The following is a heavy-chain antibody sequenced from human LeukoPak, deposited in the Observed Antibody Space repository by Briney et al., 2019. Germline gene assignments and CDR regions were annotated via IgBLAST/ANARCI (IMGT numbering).Heavy chain of an antibody. CDR1: GYSISSGYY. CDR2: IYHSGST. D-gene: IGHD4-17*01. Sequence: SETVSLTCAVSGYSISSGYYWGWIRQPPGKGLEWIGSIYHSGSTYYNPSLKSRVTISVDTSKNQFSLKLSSVTAADTAVYYCARQGYGDYDDAFDIWGQGTMVTVSS. J-gene: IGHJ3*02. V-gene: IGHV4-38-2*01. CDR3: ARQGYGDYDDAFDI.